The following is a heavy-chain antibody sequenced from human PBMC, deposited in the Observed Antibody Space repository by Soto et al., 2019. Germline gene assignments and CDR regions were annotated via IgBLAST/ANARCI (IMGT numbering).Heavy chain of an antibody. Sequence: QITLKESGPTLVKPTQTLTLTCTFSGFSLSTTGVGVGWIRQPPGKALEWLALIYWDDDKRYSPSLKRRLTITKDTSKNQVVLTRTNMDPVDTATYFCAHRRGYNLFDYWGQGTLVTVSS. D-gene: IGHD5-12*01. CDR2: IYWDDDK. CDR1: GFSLSTTGVG. V-gene: IGHV2-5*02. J-gene: IGHJ4*02. CDR3: AHRRGYNLFDY.